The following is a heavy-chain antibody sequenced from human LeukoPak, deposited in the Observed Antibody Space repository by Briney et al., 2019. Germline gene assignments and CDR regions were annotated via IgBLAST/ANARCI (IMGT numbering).Heavy chain of an antibody. D-gene: IGHD2-21*01. CDR2: IYSGGST. CDR3: ARSGEEYYYYGMDV. J-gene: IGHJ6*02. V-gene: IGHV3-53*01. CDR1: GFTVSSNY. Sequence: AGGSLRLSCAASGFTVSSNYMSWVRQAPGKGLEWVSVIYSGGSTYYADSVKGRFTISRDNSKNTLHLQMNSLRAEDTAVYYCARSGEEYYYYGMDVWGQGTTVTVSS.